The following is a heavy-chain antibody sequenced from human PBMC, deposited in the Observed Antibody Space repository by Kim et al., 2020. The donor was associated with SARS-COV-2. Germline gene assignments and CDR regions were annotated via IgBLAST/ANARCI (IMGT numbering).Heavy chain of an antibody. V-gene: IGHV1-69*13. CDR2: IIPIFGTA. CDR1: GGTFSSYA. Sequence: SVKVSCKASGGTFSSYAISWVRQAPGQGLEWMGGIIPIFGTANYAQKFQGRVTITADESTSTAYMELSSLRSEDTAVYYCARVLVDTAMVTAYCGGDCYRVFDYWGQGTLVTVSS. CDR3: ARVLVDTAMVTAYCGGDCYRVFDY. J-gene: IGHJ4*02. D-gene: IGHD2-21*01.